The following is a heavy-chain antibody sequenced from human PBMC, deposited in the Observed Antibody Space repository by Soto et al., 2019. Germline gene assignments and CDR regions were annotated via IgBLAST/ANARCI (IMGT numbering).Heavy chain of an antibody. CDR2: IYSGGYT. CDR3: AAPPGGGGY. D-gene: IGHD3-10*01. J-gene: IGHJ4*02. CDR1: GFTVSNNY. V-gene: IGHV3-53*01. Sequence: EVQLVESGGGLIQPGGSLRLSCAVSGFTVSNNYMSWVRQAPGKGLEGVSVIYSGGYTAYGDSVKGRFTISRDNSKNTLYPQIKRRGADPPAVFYRAAPPGGGGYWGQGTLVTVSS.